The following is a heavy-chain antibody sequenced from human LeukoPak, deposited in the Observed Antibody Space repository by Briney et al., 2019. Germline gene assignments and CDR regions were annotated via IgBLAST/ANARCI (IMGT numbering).Heavy chain of an antibody. CDR2: IYPGDSDT. J-gene: IGHJ6*02. CDR1: GYSFTSYW. Sequence: GESLKISRKGSGYSFTSYWIGWVRQMPGKGLEWMGIIYPGDSDTTYSPSFQGQVTISADKSISTAYLQWSSLKASDTAMYYCARRDGYCSSTSCYADYYYGMDVWGQGTTVTVSS. D-gene: IGHD2-2*01. V-gene: IGHV5-51*01. CDR3: ARRDGYCSSTSCYADYYYGMDV.